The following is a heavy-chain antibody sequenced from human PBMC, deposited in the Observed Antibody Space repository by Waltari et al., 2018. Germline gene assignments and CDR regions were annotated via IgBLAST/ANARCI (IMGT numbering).Heavy chain of an antibody. D-gene: IGHD2-21*01. CDR1: GFTFSSYA. Sequence: EVQLLESGGGLVQPGGSLRLSCAASGFTFSSYAMSWVRQAPGKGLEWVANIKQDGSEKYYVDSVKGRFTISRDNAKNSLYLQMNSLRAEDTAVYYCARDYILGVNDYWGQGTLVTVSS. V-gene: IGHV3-7*04. J-gene: IGHJ4*02. CDR3: ARDYILGVNDY. CDR2: IKQDGSEK.